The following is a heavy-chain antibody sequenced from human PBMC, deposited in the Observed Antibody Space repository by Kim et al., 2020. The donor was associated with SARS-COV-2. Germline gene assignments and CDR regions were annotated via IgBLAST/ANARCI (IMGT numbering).Heavy chain of an antibody. Sequence: GGSLRLSCAASGFTVSNNYMSWVRQAPGKGLEWVSLIYSTGSTYYADSVKGRFTISRDNSKNTLYLQMNSLRAEDTAMYYCARELPSQVGAAGSWGQGTLVTVSS. CDR3: ARELPSQVGAAGS. V-gene: IGHV3-53*01. CDR2: IYSTGST. D-gene: IGHD1-26*01. CDR1: GFTVSNNY. J-gene: IGHJ5*02.